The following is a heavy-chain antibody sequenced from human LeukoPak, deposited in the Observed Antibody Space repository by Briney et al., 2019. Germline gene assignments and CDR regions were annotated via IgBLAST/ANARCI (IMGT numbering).Heavy chain of an antibody. V-gene: IGHV3-11*01. D-gene: IGHD6-13*01. Sequence: PGGSLRLSCAACGFTFSDYYMSWIRQAPGKGLEWVSYISSSGSTIYYADSVKGRFTISRDNAKNSLYLQMNSLRAEDTAVYYCARGGGQQLVPYYYYYMDVWGKGTTVTVSS. CDR1: GFTFSDYY. CDR3: ARGGGQQLVPYYYYYMDV. J-gene: IGHJ6*03. CDR2: ISSSGSTI.